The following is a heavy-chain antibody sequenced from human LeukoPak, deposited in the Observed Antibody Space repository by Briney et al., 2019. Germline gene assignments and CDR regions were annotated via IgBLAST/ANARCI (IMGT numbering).Heavy chain of an antibody. J-gene: IGHJ6*03. Sequence: SETLSLTCTVSGGSISSSSYYWGWIRQPPGKGLEWIANIYYTGSTYYNPSLKSRVTISVDTSKNELSLKVSSVTAADTAVYYCARASEDYYYYYMDVWGKGTTVTISS. D-gene: IGHD1-14*01. CDR1: GGSISSSSYY. V-gene: IGHV4-39*07. CDR2: IYYTGST. CDR3: ARASEDYYYYYMDV.